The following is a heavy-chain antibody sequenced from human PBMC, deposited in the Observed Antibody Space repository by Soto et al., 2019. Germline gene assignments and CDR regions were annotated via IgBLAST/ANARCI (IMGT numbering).Heavy chain of an antibody. CDR1: GVSISSGDYC. CDR3: ARAPILMVRDIYYYGMDV. D-gene: IGHD3-10*01. V-gene: IGHV4-30-4*01. CDR2: IYYSGST. Sequence: SETLSLTCTVSGVSISSGDYCWSWIRQPPGKGLEWIGYIYYSGSTYYNPSLKSRVTISVDTSKNQFSLKLSSVTAADTAVYYCARAPILMVRDIYYYGMDVWGQGTTVTVSS. J-gene: IGHJ6*02.